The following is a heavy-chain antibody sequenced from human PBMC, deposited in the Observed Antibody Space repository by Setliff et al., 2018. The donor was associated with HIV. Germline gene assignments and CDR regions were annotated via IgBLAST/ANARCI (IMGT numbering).Heavy chain of an antibody. J-gene: IGHJ4*02. CDR3: ARRPPLTTGREYYFDF. CDR1: GYSISSGYY. D-gene: IGHD1-1*01. V-gene: IGHV4-38-2*01. CDR2: IYHSGST. Sequence: SETLSLTCAVSGYSISSGYYWGWIRQPPGKGLEWIGSIYHSGSTYYNPSLKSRVTISVDTSKNQFSLKLNAVTAADTAVYYCARRPPLTTGREYYFDFWGQGTLVTVS.